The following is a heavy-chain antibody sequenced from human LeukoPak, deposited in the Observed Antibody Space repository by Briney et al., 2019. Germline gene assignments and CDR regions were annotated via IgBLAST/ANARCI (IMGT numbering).Heavy chain of an antibody. V-gene: IGHV1-69*13. CDR3: ARSPLDHSPYYFDY. D-gene: IGHD1-1*01. Sequence: GASVKVSCKASGGTFSSYAISWVRQAPGQGLEWMGGIIPIFGTASYAQKFQGRVTITADESTSTAYMELSSLRSEDTAVYYCARSPLDHSPYYFDYWGQGTLVTVSS. J-gene: IGHJ4*02. CDR2: IIPIFGTA. CDR1: GGTFSSYA.